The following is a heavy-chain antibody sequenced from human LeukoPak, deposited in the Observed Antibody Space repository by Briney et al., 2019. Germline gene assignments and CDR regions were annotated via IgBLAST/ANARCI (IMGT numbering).Heavy chain of an antibody. J-gene: IGHJ4*02. Sequence: PSETLSLTCTVSGGSISGWYWSWIRQPPGKGLEWIGYIYGSGNTNYNPPLKSRVTMSIDTSKNQFSLKLTSVTAADTATYYCARETSLAGFASGLGFNYWGQGILVTVSS. CDR3: ARETSLAGFASGLGFNY. CDR1: GGSISGWY. D-gene: IGHD6-19*01. V-gene: IGHV4-59*01. CDR2: IYGSGNT.